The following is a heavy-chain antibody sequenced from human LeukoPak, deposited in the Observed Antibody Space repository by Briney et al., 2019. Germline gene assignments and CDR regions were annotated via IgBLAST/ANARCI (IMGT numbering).Heavy chain of an antibody. Sequence: GGSLRLSCAASGFTFSSYVMHWVRQAPGKGLEWVAIISYDGSNEYYADSVKGRFTISRDNSKNTLYLQMNSLRAEDTAVYYCAKEHYYGSGSYSPMNYWGQGTLVTVSP. CDR2: ISYDGSNE. V-gene: IGHV3-30*04. J-gene: IGHJ4*02. CDR3: AKEHYYGSGSYSPMNY. CDR1: GFTFSSYV. D-gene: IGHD3-10*01.